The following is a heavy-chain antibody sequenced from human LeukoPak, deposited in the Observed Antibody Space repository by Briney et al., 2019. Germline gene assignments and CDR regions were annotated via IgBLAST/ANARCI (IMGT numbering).Heavy chain of an antibody. CDR3: ARDPGNYGYFQH. Sequence: PGGSLRLSCAASGFTVSSNYMSWVRQAPGKELEWVSVIYSGGSTYYSDSVTGRFTISRDNSKNTLYLQMNSLRAEDTAVYYCARDPGNYGYFQHWGQGTLVTVSS. CDR2: IYSGGST. V-gene: IGHV3-66*02. J-gene: IGHJ1*01. D-gene: IGHD4-11*01. CDR1: GFTVSSNY.